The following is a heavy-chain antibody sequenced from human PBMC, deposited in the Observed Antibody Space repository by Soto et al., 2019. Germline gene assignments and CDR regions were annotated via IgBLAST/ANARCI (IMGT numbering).Heavy chain of an antibody. CDR3: ASWLKGTDIGNYSYGMDV. CDR2: IMPIFRAP. Sequence: QVQLVQSGAEVKKPGSSVKVSCKASGGAFSDYAFSWVRQAPGQGLEWLGGIMPIFRAPDYAQKFQGRVTITAXEXTXTXXMEMNSLRSEDTAVYYCASWLKGTDIGNYSYGMDVWGQGTTVTVS. V-gene: IGHV1-69*12. CDR1: GGAFSDYA. D-gene: IGHD2-21*02. J-gene: IGHJ6*02.